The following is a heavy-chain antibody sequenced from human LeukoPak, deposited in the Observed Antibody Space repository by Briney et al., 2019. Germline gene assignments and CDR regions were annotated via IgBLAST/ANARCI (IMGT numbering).Heavy chain of an antibody. Sequence: RAGGSLRLSCAASGFSFSDHYMDWVRQAPGKGLEWVGRSRNKANSYTTEYAASVEGRFTISRDDSKNSMFLHMNSLKTDDTAMYYCATSVVPATPFDYWGQGTLVTVSS. V-gene: IGHV3-72*01. J-gene: IGHJ4*02. CDR1: GFSFSDHY. CDR2: SRNKANSYTT. CDR3: ATSVVPATPFDY. D-gene: IGHD2-21*02.